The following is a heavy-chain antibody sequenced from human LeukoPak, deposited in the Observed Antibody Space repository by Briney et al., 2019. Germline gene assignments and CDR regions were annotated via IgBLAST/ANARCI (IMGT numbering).Heavy chain of an antibody. D-gene: IGHD6-19*01. V-gene: IGHV4-34*01. CDR2: INHSGST. J-gene: IGHJ4*02. Sequence: TSETLSLTCAVYGGSFGGYYWSWVRQPPGKGLEWIGEINHSGSTNYNPSLKSRVTISVDTSKNQFSLKLSSVTAADTAVYYCATGRGSEYSSGWYIDYWGQGTLVTVS. CDR3: ATGRGSEYSSGWYIDY. CDR1: GGSFGGYY.